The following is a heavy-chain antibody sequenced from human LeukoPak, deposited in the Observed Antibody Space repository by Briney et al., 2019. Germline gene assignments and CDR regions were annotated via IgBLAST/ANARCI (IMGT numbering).Heavy chain of an antibody. CDR2: INSDGSST. CDR1: GFTFSSYW. D-gene: IGHD3-10*01. V-gene: IGHV3-74*01. Sequence: GGSLRLSCAASGFTFSSYWMHWVRQAPGKGLVWVSRINSDGSSTSYADSVKGRFTISRDNAKNTLYLQMNSLRAEDTAVYYCARGPLLWFGELSPFDYWGQGTLVTVSS. CDR3: ARGPLLWFGELSPFDY. J-gene: IGHJ4*02.